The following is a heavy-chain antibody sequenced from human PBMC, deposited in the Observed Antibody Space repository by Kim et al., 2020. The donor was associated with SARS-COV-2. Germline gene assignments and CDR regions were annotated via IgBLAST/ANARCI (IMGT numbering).Heavy chain of an antibody. CDR3: ARGRGYCSGGSCFWSYTFHYGMDV. V-gene: IGHV1-8*01. J-gene: IGHJ6*02. CDR1: GYTFTSYD. D-gene: IGHD2-15*01. CDR2: MNPNSGNT. Sequence: ASVKVSCKASGYTFTSYDINWVRQATGQGLEWMGWMNPNSGNTGYAQKFQGRVTMTRNTSISTAYMELSSLRSEDTAVYYCARGRGYCSGGSCFWSYTFHYGMDVWGQGTTVTVSS.